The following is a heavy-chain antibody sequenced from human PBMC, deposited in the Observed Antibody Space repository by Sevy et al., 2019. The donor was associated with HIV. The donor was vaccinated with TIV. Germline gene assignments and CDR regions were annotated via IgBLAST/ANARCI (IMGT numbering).Heavy chain of an antibody. V-gene: IGHV4-59*01. Sequence: SETLSLTCTVFGGSISSYYWNWIRQPPGKGLEWIGYIYYSGSTNYNPSLKSRVTISVDMSKNQFSLKLSSVTAADTAVYYCARESPLGVEWELSRPQYWFDPWGQGTLVTVSS. D-gene: IGHD1-26*01. CDR1: GGSISSYY. CDR3: ARESPLGVEWELSRPQYWFDP. CDR2: IYYSGST. J-gene: IGHJ5*02.